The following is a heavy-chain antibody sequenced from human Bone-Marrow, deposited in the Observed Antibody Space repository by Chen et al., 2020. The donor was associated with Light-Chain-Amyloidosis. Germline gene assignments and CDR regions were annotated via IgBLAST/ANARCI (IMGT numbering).Heavy chain of an antibody. CDR2: LYNTGTI. J-gene: IGHJ4*02. CDR3: ASWLQNAFEL. CDR1: GFFVNASY. Sequence: EVQVAETGGGLFKPGGSLRLSGIASGFFVNASYFSWVRQAPGKGLEWVSVLYNTGTIYYADSVGGRFTISGDRSKNMVHLQINSLRVEDTATYYCASWLQNAFELWGQGTPVTVSS. D-gene: IGHD5-12*01. V-gene: IGHV3-53*02.